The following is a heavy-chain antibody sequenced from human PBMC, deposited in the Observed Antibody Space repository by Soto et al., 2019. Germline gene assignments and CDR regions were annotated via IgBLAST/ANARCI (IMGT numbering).Heavy chain of an antibody. CDR3: ESVTAVASFWFDP. V-gene: IGHV3-53*01. CDR2: IYSGGST. D-gene: IGHD6-19*01. Sequence: PGWSRRRSWASSGFTVSSNCMSWVRQAPGKGLGGVSVIYSGGSTYYSDSVRGRFTISRDNSKNPLYLQMNSLRAEATAVYYCESVTAVASFWFDPCGQGTMVTFSS. J-gene: IGHJ5*02. CDR1: GFTVSSNC.